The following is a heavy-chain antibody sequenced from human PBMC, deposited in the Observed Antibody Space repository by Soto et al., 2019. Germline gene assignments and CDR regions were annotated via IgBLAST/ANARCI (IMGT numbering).Heavy chain of an antibody. CDR1: GGSISSYY. D-gene: IGHD2-2*01. CDR3: ARDSNYYYMDV. Sequence: SETLSLTCTVSGGSISSYYWSWIRQPPGKGLEWIGYIYYSGSTNYNPSLKSRVTISVDTSKNQFSLKLSSVTAADTAVYYCARDSNYYYMDVWGKGTTVTVSS. V-gene: IGHV4-59*01. CDR2: IYYSGST. J-gene: IGHJ6*03.